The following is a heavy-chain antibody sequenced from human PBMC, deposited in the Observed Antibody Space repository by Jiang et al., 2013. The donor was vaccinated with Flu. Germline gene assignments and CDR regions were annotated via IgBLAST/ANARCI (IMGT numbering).Heavy chain of an antibody. CDR3: ARQMGGMFSGDSGIRAWYFDL. CDR2: VYYTGST. CDR1: NGSISTYY. V-gene: IGHV4-59*08. D-gene: IGHD4-17*01. Sequence: GLVKPSETLSLTCTVFNGSISTYYWSWIRQPPGKGLEWMGHVYYTGSTDYNPSLKSRVTISKDTSKNQFSLRLTSVTAADSAMYYCARQMGGMFSGDSGIRAWYFDLWGRGTLVAVSS. J-gene: IGHJ2*01.